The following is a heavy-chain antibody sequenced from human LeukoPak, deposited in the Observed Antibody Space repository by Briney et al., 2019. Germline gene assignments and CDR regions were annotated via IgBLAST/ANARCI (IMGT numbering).Heavy chain of an antibody. J-gene: IGHJ4*02. CDR1: GFSFSSHG. D-gene: IGHD3-10*01. Sequence: GGTLRLSCAASGFSFSSHGMSWVRQAPGKGLEWVSGIIGGAGSTYYADSVKGRFTISRDNSKNTLYLQMNSLRAEDTAVYYCAKVAVRGRGDYWGQGTLVTVSS. V-gene: IGHV3-23*01. CDR3: AKVAVRGRGDY. CDR2: IIGGAGST.